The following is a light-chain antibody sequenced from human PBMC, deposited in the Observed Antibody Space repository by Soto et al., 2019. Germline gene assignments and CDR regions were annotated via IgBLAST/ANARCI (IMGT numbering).Light chain of an antibody. CDR1: SSDFGTYNS. CDR3: SSYTSINTVL. Sequence: QSVLTQPASVSGSPGQSITISCTGTSSDFGTYNSVSWYQQHPGKAPKLMIYDVSYRPSGVSNRFSGSKSGNTVSLTISGLQPEDEADYYFSSYTSINTVLFGGGTKVTVL. CDR2: DVS. V-gene: IGLV2-14*03. J-gene: IGLJ2*01.